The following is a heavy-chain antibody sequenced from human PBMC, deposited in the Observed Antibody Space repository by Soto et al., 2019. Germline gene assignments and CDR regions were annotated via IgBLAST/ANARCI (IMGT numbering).Heavy chain of an antibody. CDR3: AKSRGRYSYGDWGMDV. J-gene: IGHJ6*02. V-gene: IGHV3-23*01. CDR1: GFTFSSYA. Sequence: GGALRLSCAASGFTFSSYAMSWVRQAPGKGLEWVSGISDSGGSTYYADSVKGRFTISRDNSKNTLYLQMNSLRAEDTAVYYCAKSRGRYSYGDWGMDVWGQGTTVTVSS. CDR2: ISDSGGST. D-gene: IGHD5-18*01.